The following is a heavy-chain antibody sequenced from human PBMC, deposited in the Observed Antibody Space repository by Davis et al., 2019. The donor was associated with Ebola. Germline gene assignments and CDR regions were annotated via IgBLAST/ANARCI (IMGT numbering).Heavy chain of an antibody. Sequence: HSQTLSLTCAISGDSVSGSSGAWNWIRQSPSRGLEWLGRTYYTSKWNNDYAVSVKSRVIIDPDTSKNQFSLHLNSVTPDDTAVYYCARGWLRTGFDYWDQGAPVTVSS. CDR1: GDSVSGSSGA. CDR2: TYYTSKWNN. J-gene: IGHJ4*02. D-gene: IGHD5-12*01. CDR3: ARGWLRTGFDY. V-gene: IGHV6-1*01.